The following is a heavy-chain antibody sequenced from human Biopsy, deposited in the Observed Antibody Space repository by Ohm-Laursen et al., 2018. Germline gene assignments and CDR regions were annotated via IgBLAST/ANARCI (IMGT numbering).Heavy chain of an antibody. V-gene: IGHV1-2*02. CDR2: MNPYSGTT. Sequence: GSSVKVSCKASGYTFTGYYMPWVRQVAGQGLEWMGWMNPYSGTTKFAQNFQGRVTMTSDTSITTAYMELRRLRSDSTAVYYFAKGQDVRGDAEYFQHWGQGALVTVSS. J-gene: IGHJ1*01. CDR1: GYTFTGYY. D-gene: IGHD2-21*02. CDR3: AKGQDVRGDAEYFQH.